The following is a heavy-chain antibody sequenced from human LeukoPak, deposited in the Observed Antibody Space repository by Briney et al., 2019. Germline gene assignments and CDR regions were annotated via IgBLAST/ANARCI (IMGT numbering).Heavy chain of an antibody. J-gene: IGHJ6*03. CDR1: GGSIFSSNSY. D-gene: IGHD6-13*01. Sequence: PSETLSLTCTVSGGSIFSSNSYWGWIRQPPGKGLEWIGSIYYSGNTYYNASLKSRVTISVDTSKNQFSLKLSSVTAADTAVYYCARVGAAAGPYYYYYYMDVWGKGTTVTVSS. CDR3: ARVGAAAGPYYYYYYMDV. V-gene: IGHV4-39*01. CDR2: IYYSGNT.